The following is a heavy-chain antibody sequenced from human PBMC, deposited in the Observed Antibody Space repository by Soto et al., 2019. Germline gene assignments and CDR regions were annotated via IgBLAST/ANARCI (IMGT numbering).Heavy chain of an antibody. V-gene: IGHV3-21*01. CDR3: ARDQAVEDAFDI. J-gene: IGHJ3*02. Sequence: GGSLRLSCAASGFTFSSYSMNWVRQAPGKGLEWVSSISSSSSSYIYYAGSVKGRFTISRDNAKNSLYLQMNSLRAEDTAVYYCARDQAVEDAFDIWGQGTMVTVSS. CDR2: ISSSSSSYI. CDR1: GFTFSSYS. D-gene: IGHD6-19*01.